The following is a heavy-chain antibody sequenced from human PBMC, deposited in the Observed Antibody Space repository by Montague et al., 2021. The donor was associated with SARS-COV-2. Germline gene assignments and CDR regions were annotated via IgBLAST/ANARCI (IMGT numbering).Heavy chain of an antibody. Sequence: SETLSLTCSVSGDSITNHYWSWIRQPAGKGLEWIGRMHFTGKTNFSPFFSSRLTMSADTSKNQFFLRLTSVTAADTAFYYCVRHPHYDGLNGPPDFWDQGTLVTVSS. V-gene: IGHV4-4*07. D-gene: IGHD3-9*01. CDR3: VRHPHYDGLNGPPDF. CDR1: GDSITNHY. J-gene: IGHJ4*02. CDR2: MHFTGKT.